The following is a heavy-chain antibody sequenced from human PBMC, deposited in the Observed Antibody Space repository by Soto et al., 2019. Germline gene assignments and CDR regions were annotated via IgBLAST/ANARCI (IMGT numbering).Heavy chain of an antibody. V-gene: IGHV1-69*13. Sequence: SVKVSCKASGGTFSSYAISWVRQAPGQGLEWMGGIIPIFGTANYAQKFQGRVTITADESTSTAYMELSSLRSEDTAVYYCARVLYSSSSGGDYYYYGMDVWGQGTTVTVSS. J-gene: IGHJ6*02. CDR3: ARVLYSSSSGGDYYYYGMDV. CDR2: IIPIFGTA. D-gene: IGHD6-6*01. CDR1: GGTFSSYA.